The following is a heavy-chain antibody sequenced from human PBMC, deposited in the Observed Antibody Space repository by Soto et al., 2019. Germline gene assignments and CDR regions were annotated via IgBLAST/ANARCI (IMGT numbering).Heavy chain of an antibody. D-gene: IGHD3-22*01. CDR1: QITFSNYA. J-gene: IGHJ4*02. V-gene: IGHV3-23*01. Sequence: PGGSLRLSWAASQITFSNYAMSGFRQAPGKGREWVSAISGSGDYTYYADSVKGRFTISRDNSKNTLYLQMNSLRAEDTAVYYCARDQRVWYYYDSSGYWAQTVLDYWGQGTLVTVSS. CDR3: ARDQRVWYYYDSSGYWAQTVLDY. CDR2: ISGSGDYT.